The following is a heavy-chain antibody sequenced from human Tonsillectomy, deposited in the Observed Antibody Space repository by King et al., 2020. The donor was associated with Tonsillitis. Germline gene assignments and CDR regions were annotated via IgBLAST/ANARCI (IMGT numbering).Heavy chain of an antibody. V-gene: IGHV1-69*12. CDR3: ARGRGVWLQLTGFDY. CDR2: IIPIFCTA. CDR1: GGTFSSYA. D-gene: IGHD5-24*01. Sequence: VQLVQSGAEVKKPGSSVKVSCKASGGTFSSYAISWVRQAPGQGLEWMGGIIPIFCTANYAQKFQGRGTITVDESTGTAYMELSSLRSADTAVYYCARGRGVWLQLTGFDYWGQGTLVTVSS. J-gene: IGHJ4*02.